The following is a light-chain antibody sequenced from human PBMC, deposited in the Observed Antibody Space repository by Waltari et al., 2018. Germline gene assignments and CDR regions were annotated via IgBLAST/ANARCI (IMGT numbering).Light chain of an antibody. CDR1: QSVGRS. J-gene: IGKJ1*01. Sequence: EIVLTQAPGTLSLSPGGIATLSCRASQSVGRSLAWYQQKPGQAPRLLIYGASIRATGIPDRFSGGGSGTDFSLTISRLEPEDFAAYHCQHYVRLPVTFGQGTKVEIK. CDR2: GAS. V-gene: IGKV3-20*01. CDR3: QHYVRLPVT.